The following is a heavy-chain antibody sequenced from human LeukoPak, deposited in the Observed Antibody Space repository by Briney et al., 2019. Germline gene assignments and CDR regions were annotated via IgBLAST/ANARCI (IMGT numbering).Heavy chain of an antibody. V-gene: IGHV3-33*08. D-gene: IGHD3-10*01. CDR3: AREMPGGYYGSGTSPSYYYGMDV. J-gene: IGHJ6*02. CDR1: GFTFSTYW. Sequence: GGSLRLSCAASGFTFSTYWMSWVRQAPGKGLEWVALIWYDGSHTYYADSVKGRFTISRDNSKNTLYLQMNSLRAEDTAVYYCAREMPGGYYGSGTSPSYYYGMDVWGQGTTVTVSS. CDR2: IWYDGSHT.